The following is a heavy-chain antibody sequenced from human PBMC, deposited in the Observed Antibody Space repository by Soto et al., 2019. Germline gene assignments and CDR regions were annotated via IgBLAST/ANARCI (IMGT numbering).Heavy chain of an antibody. Sequence: GGSLRLSCAASGFTFSSYSMNWVRQAPGKGLEWVSSITSSSSYIYYADSVKGRFTISRDNAKNSLYLQMNSLRAEDTAVYYCARGSIAARLYNWFDPWGQGTLVTVSS. CDR3: ARGSIAARLYNWFDP. CDR1: GFTFSSYS. J-gene: IGHJ5*02. V-gene: IGHV3-21*01. CDR2: ITSSSSYI. D-gene: IGHD6-6*01.